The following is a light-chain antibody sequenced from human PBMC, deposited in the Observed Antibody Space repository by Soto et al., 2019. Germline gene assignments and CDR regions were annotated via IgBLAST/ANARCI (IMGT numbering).Light chain of an antibody. Sequence: DIQLTQSPSFLSASVGDRVTITCRASQGISSYLVWYQQKPGKAPKLLIYAASTLQSGVPSRFSGSGSGTEFTLTISSLQPEDFATYYCQQRNSYPITFGQGTRLEIK. CDR3: QQRNSYPIT. CDR1: QGISSY. J-gene: IGKJ5*01. V-gene: IGKV1-9*01. CDR2: AAS.